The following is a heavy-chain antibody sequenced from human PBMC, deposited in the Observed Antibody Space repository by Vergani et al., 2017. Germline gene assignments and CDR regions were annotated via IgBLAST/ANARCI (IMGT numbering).Heavy chain of an antibody. V-gene: IGHV1-69*13. Sequence: QVQLVQSGAEVKKPGSSVKVSCKASGGTFSSYAISWVRQAPGQGLEWMGGIIPIFGTANYAQKFQGRVTITADESTSTAYMELSSLRSEDTAVYYCARVRGIVVVPAAKDAFDIWGQGTMVTVSS. CDR3: ARVRGIVVVPAAKDAFDI. CDR2: IIPIFGTA. J-gene: IGHJ3*02. CDR1: GGTFSSYA. D-gene: IGHD2-2*01.